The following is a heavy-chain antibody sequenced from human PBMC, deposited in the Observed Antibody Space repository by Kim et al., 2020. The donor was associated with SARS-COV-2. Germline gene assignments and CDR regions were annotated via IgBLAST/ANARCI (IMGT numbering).Heavy chain of an antibody. CDR1: GFTFSSYS. Sequence: GGSLRLSCAASGFTFSSYSMNWVRQAPGKGLEWVSYISSSSSTIYYADAVKGRFSISSDNAKNSLYLQMNSMRAEDTAAYYCERDRAVVVGGANYYCGRG. CDR2: ISSSSSTI. D-gene: IGHD2-15*01. J-gene: IGHJ4*02. CDR3: ERDRAVVVGGANYY. V-gene: IGHV3-48*01.